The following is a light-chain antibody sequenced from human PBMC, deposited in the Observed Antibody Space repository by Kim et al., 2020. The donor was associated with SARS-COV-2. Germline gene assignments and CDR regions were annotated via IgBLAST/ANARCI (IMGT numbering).Light chain of an antibody. J-gene: IGKJ3*01. V-gene: IGKV2-30*01. CDR1: QSLVYSDGNIY. CDR2: KVS. Sequence: PASYSFRSSQSLVYSDGNIYLNWFHQRPGQSPRRLIYKVSNRDSGVPDRFSGSGSGTDFTLQISRVEAEDVGVYYCMQGTHWPFTFGPGTKVDIK. CDR3: MQGTHWPFT.